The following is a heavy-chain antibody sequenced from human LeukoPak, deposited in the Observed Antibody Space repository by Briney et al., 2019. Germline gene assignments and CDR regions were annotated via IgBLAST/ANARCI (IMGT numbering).Heavy chain of an antibody. J-gene: IGHJ4*02. CDR2: IYPRESP. D-gene: IGHD5-12*01. CDR3: AREWHHVFDY. CDR1: GGSISSYS. Sequence: TSETLSLTCTVSGGSISSYSWSWMRQPAGKGLEWIGRIYPRESPNYSPSLKSRVIMSVDKSKNQFPLKLRSVTAADTAVYYCAREWHHVFDYWGQGNLVTVSS. V-gene: IGHV4-4*07.